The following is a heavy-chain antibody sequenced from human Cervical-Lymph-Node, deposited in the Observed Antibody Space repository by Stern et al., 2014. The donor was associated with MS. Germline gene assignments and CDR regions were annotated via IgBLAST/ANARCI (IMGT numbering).Heavy chain of an antibody. D-gene: IGHD2-8*01. Sequence: MQLVESGAEVKKPGSSVKVSCKASGGTFINHAIRWVRPAPGQGLEGMGGVLPIFGTTHYAQKFQGRVTITSDESATTAYMELTSLRSQDTAVYYCARDNDDNGMDVWGQGTTVIVSS. CDR3: ARDNDDNGMDV. V-gene: IGHV1-69*01. J-gene: IGHJ6*02. CDR2: VLPIFGTT. CDR1: GGTFINHA.